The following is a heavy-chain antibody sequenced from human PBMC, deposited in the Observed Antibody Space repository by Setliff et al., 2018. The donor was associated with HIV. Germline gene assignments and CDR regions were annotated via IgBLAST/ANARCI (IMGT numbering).Heavy chain of an antibody. V-gene: IGHV1-69-2*01. CDR1: GYTFTDYY. Sequence: ASVKVSCKASGYTFTDYYIHWVHQAPGKGLEWMGRVDPEDGETTYAEKFQGRITITADTSTDTAYLELSSLRSEDSAFYYCTTPLDSSGYFGSDYFDYWGQGALVTVSS. J-gene: IGHJ4*02. CDR3: TTPLDSSGYFGSDYFDY. CDR2: VDPEDGET. D-gene: IGHD3-22*01.